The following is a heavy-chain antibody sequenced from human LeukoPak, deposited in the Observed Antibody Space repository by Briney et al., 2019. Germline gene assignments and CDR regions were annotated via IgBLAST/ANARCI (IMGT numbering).Heavy chain of an antibody. J-gene: IGHJ4*02. CDR3: ARGGTQSPID. CDR1: GFTFSSDW. V-gene: IGHV3-7*01. Sequence: PGGSPRLSCAASGFTFSSDWMIWLRQAPEKGLEWVANIKEDGSATYYVDSVKGRFTISRDNAKNSLYLQMNSLRVEDTAVYYCARGGTQSPIDWGPGTLVTVSS. D-gene: IGHD2/OR15-2a*01. CDR2: IKEDGSAT.